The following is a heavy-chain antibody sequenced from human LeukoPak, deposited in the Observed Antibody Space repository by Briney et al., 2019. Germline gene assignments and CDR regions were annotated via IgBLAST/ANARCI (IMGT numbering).Heavy chain of an antibody. CDR3: AKDEEPYHDISGENGY. Sequence: GGSLRLSCAASGFTFSSYAMSWVRQAPVKGLEWVSAISGRGGSTYDADSVKGRFTMSRDNSRNTLYLQMNSLRAEDTAVYYCAKDEEPYHDISGENGYWGQGTLVTVSS. CDR2: ISGRGGST. V-gene: IGHV3-23*01. J-gene: IGHJ4*02. CDR1: GFTFSSYA. D-gene: IGHD3-22*01.